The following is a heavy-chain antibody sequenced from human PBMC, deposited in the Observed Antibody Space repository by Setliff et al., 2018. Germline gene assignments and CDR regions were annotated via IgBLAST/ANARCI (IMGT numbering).Heavy chain of an antibody. CDR3: VREGVDSRSSTDYRYYMDV. Sequence: SVKVSCKASGATFSSHGISWVRQAPGQGLEWMGGTIPMFGTTEYAQKFQGRLTIITDESTNTAFMQLSSLRSDDTTVYYCVREGVDSRSSTDYRYYMDVWGKGTTVTVSS. D-gene: IGHD3-22*01. V-gene: IGHV1-69*05. CDR2: TIPMFGTT. J-gene: IGHJ6*03. CDR1: GATFSSHG.